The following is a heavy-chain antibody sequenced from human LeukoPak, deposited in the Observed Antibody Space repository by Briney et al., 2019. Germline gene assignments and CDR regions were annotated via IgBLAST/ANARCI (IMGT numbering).Heavy chain of an antibody. J-gene: IGHJ4*02. CDR3: ARDSTYWYDSGSSGPHYFDY. V-gene: IGHV3-30*01. Sequence: GRSPRLSCAASGFIFSNYAMHWVRQAPGKGPEWVALISSDGSKTYHADSVKGRFSISRDNSKNTLYLQLNSLRAEDTSVYYCARDSTYWYDSGSSGPHYFDYWGQGTLVTVSS. D-gene: IGHD3-10*01. CDR2: ISSDGSKT. CDR1: GFIFSNYA.